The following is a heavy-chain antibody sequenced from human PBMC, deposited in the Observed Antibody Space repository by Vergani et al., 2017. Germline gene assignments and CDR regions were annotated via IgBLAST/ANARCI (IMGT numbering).Heavy chain of an antibody. CDR1: GFTFSSYG. J-gene: IGHJ4*02. CDR3: ARDPGYGDYEGPDY. V-gene: IGHV3-33*01. Sequence: QVQLVESGGGVVQPGRSLRLSCAASGFTFSSYGMHWVRQAPGKGLEWVAVIWYDGSNKYYADSVKGRFTISRDNSKTTLYLQMNSLRAEDTAVYYCARDPGYGDYEGPDYWGQGTLVTVSS. D-gene: IGHD4-17*01. CDR2: IWYDGSNK.